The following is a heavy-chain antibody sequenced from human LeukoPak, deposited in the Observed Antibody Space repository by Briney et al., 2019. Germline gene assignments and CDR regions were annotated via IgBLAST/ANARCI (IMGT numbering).Heavy chain of an antibody. CDR1: GFSLYGNW. Sequence: PGGSLRLSCAASGFSLYGNWMHWVRQAPGKGLVWVSRIDNDGTMTHYADFVKGRFTISRDNARNTLYLQMNSLRVEDTAMYYCARGTSPEPWGQGTLVTVFS. CDR2: IDNDGTMT. V-gene: IGHV3-74*01. CDR3: ARGTSPEP. D-gene: IGHD1-7*01. J-gene: IGHJ5*02.